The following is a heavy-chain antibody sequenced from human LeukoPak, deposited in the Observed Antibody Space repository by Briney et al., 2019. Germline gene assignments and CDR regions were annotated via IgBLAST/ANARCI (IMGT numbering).Heavy chain of an antibody. Sequence: SVKVSCKASGGTFSSYAISWVRQAPGQGLEWMGGIIPIFGTANYAQKFQGRVTITADESTSTAYMELSSLRSEDTAVYYCARGHYGDYPYSYYGMDVRGKGTTGTVSS. CDR3: ARGHYGDYPYSYYGMDV. V-gene: IGHV1-69*01. CDR2: IIPIFGTA. CDR1: GGTFSSYA. D-gene: IGHD4-17*01. J-gene: IGHJ6*04.